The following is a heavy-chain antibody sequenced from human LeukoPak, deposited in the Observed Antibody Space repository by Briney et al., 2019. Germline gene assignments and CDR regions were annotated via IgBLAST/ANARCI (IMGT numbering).Heavy chain of an antibody. CDR3: ARDFLTGYSNWFDP. CDR2: IYYSGST. V-gene: IGHV4-59*01. J-gene: IGHJ5*02. CDR1: GGSISSYY. D-gene: IGHD3-9*01. Sequence: SETLSLTCTVSGGSISSYYWSWIRQPPGKGLEWIGYIYYSGSTNYNPSLKSRVTISVDTSKNQFSLKLSSVTAADTAVYYCARDFLTGYSNWFDPWGQGTLVTVSS.